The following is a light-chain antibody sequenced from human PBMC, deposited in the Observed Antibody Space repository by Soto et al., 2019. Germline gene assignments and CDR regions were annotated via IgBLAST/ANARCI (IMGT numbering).Light chain of an antibody. CDR2: RNN. J-gene: IGLJ2*01. V-gene: IGLV1-47*01. CDR3: SAWYDSLSGEV. CDR1: SSNIGSNY. Sequence: QSVLTQPPSASGTPGQRVTISCSGSSSNIGSNYVYWYQQLHGTDPNILIYRNNKQPSGVPARLSGSKSGASASLAISGLRSEDEADDYCSAWYDSLSGEVFGGGTKLTVL.